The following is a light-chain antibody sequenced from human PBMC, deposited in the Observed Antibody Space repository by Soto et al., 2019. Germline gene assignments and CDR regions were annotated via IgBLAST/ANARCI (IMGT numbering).Light chain of an antibody. CDR1: QAITSY. V-gene: IGKV1-33*01. Sequence: DIQMTQSPSSLSASVGDRVTITCQASQAITSYLNWYQHKPGKAPKLLIYDASILEAGVPSRFSGSGSGTDFPFTISSLQPEDVATYYCQHCDYLPIFGPGTTVDFK. CDR2: DAS. CDR3: QHCDYLPI. J-gene: IGKJ3*01.